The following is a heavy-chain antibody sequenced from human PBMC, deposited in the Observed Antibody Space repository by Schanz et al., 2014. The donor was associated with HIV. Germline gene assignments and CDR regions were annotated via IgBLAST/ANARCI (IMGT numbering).Heavy chain of an antibody. CDR2: ISESGGRT. CDR1: GFNFNNYA. D-gene: IGHD2-15*01. J-gene: IGHJ4*02. Sequence: EVQLLESGGGFVQPGGSLRLSCAASGFNFNNYAMTWVRQAPGKGLEWVSSISESGGRTYYADSVNGRFTISRDNSKNTLYLQMNSLRAEDTAVYYCAKVVRFAMVTAPYYFDSWGQGTLVTVSS. V-gene: IGHV3-23*01. CDR3: AKVVRFAMVTAPYYFDS.